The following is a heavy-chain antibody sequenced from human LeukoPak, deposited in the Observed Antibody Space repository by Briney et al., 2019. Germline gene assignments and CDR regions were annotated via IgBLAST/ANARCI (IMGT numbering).Heavy chain of an antibody. D-gene: IGHD3-16*01. V-gene: IGHV3-11*05. CDR2: ISTTSGFT. CDR1: GFAFSDYY. Sequence: PGGSLRLSCAASGFAFSDYYMTWIRRAPGKGLEWVSYISTTSGFTNYADSVRGRFTISRDNAKNSLYLQMNTLRAEDTAVYYCAKGPPPGDWGQGTLVTVSS. J-gene: IGHJ4*02. CDR3: AKGPPPGD.